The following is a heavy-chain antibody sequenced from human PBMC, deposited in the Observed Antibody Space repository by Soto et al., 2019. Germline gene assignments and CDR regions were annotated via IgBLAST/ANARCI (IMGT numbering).Heavy chain of an antibody. D-gene: IGHD2-2*01. CDR1: GGSFSSGSYY. Sequence: PSETLSLTCAVSGGSFSSGSYYWGRLPQQPGMGLEWIASAYYSGTTYYNPSLESRVTISVDTSKNQFSLKLRSVTAADTAVYYCARTRCSSPSCRYYYYMDVWGNGTTVPVSS. J-gene: IGHJ6*03. V-gene: IGHV4-39*01. CDR3: ARTRCSSPSCRYYYYMDV. CDR2: AYYSGTT.